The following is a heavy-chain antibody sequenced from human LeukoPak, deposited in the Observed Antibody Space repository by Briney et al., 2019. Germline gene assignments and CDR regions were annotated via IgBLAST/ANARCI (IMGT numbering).Heavy chain of an antibody. V-gene: IGHV4-59*01. CDR2: IHYSGSS. Sequence: SETLSLTCTVSGDSIIGYYWSWIRQSPGKGLEWIGYIHYSGSSNYNPSLQSRVTISLDTSRGHFSLKLSSATAADTAVYYCARGERLGPDFWGQGTLVTVSS. CDR1: GDSIIGYY. D-gene: IGHD1-1*01. J-gene: IGHJ4*02. CDR3: ARGERLGPDF.